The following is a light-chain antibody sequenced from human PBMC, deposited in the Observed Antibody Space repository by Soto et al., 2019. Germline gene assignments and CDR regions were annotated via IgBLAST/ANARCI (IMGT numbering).Light chain of an antibody. CDR2: AAS. J-gene: IGKJ5*01. CDR1: QSISSY. CDR3: QQSYSTLIT. V-gene: IGKV1-39*01. Sequence: DIQMTQSPSTLSASVGDRVTITGRAIQSISSYLNWYQQKPGKAPKLLIYAASSLQSGVPSRFSGSGSGTDFTLTISSLQPEDFATYYCQQSYSTLITFGQGTRLEIK.